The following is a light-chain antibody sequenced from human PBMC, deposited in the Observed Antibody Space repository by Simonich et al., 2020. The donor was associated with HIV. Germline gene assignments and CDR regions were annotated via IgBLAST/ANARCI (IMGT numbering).Light chain of an antibody. CDR3: SSYAGSNNWV. CDR1: SSDVGGHNY. J-gene: IGLJ3*02. Sequence: QSALTPPRSVSGSPGQSVTISCTGTSSDVGGHNYVSWYQQHPGKAPKLMIYEVNKRPSGVPDRFSGSKSGNTASLTVSGLQAEDESDYYCSSYAGSNNWVFGGGTKVTVL. CDR2: EVN. V-gene: IGLV2-8*01.